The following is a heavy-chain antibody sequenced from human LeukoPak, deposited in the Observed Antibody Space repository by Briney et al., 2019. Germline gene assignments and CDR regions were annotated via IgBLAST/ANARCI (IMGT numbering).Heavy chain of an antibody. J-gene: IGHJ4*02. V-gene: IGHV3-9*01. Sequence: GGSLRLSCAASGFTFDDYAMHWVRQAPGKGLGWVSGISWNSGSIGYADSVKGRFTISRDNAKNSLYLQMNSLRAEDTALYYCAKDMVSSGYYGAAENWGQGTLVTVSS. CDR3: AKDMVSSGYYGAAEN. CDR1: GFTFDDYA. CDR2: ISWNSGSI. D-gene: IGHD3-22*01.